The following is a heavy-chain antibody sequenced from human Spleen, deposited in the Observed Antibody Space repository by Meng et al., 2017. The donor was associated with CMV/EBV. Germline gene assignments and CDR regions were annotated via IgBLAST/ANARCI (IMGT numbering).Heavy chain of an antibody. V-gene: IGHV3-48*03. Sequence: GESLKISCAASGFTFSSYEMNWVRQAPGKGLEWVSYISSSGNTIYYADSVKGRFTISRDNAKNSLYLQMNSLRAEDTAVYYCARDLKSGYDILTGYYAYYGMDVWGQGTTVTVSS. CDR2: ISSSGNTI. J-gene: IGHJ6*02. D-gene: IGHD3-9*01. CDR3: ARDLKSGYDILTGYYAYYGMDV. CDR1: GFTFSSYE.